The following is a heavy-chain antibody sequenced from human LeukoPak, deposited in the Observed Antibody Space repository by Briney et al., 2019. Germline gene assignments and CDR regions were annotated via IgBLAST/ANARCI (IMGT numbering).Heavy chain of an antibody. CDR3: ARDLALAVAGILDYYYYYGMDV. D-gene: IGHD6-19*01. CDR1: GYTFTSYY. CDR2: INPSGGST. V-gene: IGHV1-46*01. J-gene: IGHJ6*02. Sequence: ASVKVSCKASGYTFTSYYMHWVRQAPGQGLEWMGIINPSGGSTSYAQKFQGRVTMTRDTSTSTVYMELSSLRSEDTAVYYCARDLALAVAGILDYYYYYGMDVWGQRTTVTVSS.